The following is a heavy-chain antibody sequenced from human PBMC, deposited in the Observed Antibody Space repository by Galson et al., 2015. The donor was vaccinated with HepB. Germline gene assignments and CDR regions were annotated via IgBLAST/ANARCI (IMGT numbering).Heavy chain of an antibody. J-gene: IGHJ4*02. CDR2: TYYRSKWSS. CDR3: ARGHYYDSTGAYYFDY. V-gene: IGHV6-1*01. Sequence: CAISGDSVSSNRAAWNWIRQSPSRGLAWLGRTYYRSKWSSDYAASVKSRITINADTSKNQFSLQLNSVTPEDTAVYYCARGHYYDSTGAYYFDYWGQGTLVTVSS. D-gene: IGHD3-22*01. CDR1: GDSVSSNRAA.